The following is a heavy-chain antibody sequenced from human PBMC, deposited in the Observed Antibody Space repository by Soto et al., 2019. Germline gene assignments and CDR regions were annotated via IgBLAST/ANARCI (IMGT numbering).Heavy chain of an antibody. D-gene: IGHD6-6*01. CDR1: GDSVSSNSAA. Sequence: SQTLSLTCAISGDSVSSNSAAWNWIRQSPSRGLEWLGRTYYRSKWYNDYAVSVKSRITINPDTSKNQFSLQLNSVTPEDTAVNYCARGGIAARPGGFDYWGQGTLVTVSS. J-gene: IGHJ4*02. CDR3: ARGGIAARPGGFDY. V-gene: IGHV6-1*01. CDR2: TYYRSKWYN.